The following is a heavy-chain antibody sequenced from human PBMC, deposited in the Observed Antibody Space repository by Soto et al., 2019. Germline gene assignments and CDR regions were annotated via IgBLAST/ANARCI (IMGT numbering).Heavy chain of an antibody. CDR1: GGSISSGGYS. CDR2: TYHSGST. V-gene: IGHV4-30-2*01. J-gene: IGHJ5*02. CDR3: GRVPDR. D-gene: IGHD2-2*01. Sequence: QLQLQESGSGLVEPSQTLSLTCSVSGGSISSGGYSWGWIRQPPGKGLEWIGYTYHSGSTYYNPSLESRVTISVDRSKNQFSLKLSSVAAADTAVYYGGRVPDRWGQGTLVTVSS.